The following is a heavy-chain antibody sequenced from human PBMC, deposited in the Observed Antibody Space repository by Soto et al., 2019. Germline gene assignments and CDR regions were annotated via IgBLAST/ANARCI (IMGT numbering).Heavy chain of an antibody. Sequence: SVKVSCKASGGTFSSYTISWVRQAPGQGLEWMGRIIPILGIANYAQKFQGRVTITADKSTSTAYMELSSLRSEDTAVYYCARNQKAPYDSSGYYLDYWGQGTLVTVSS. CDR3: ARNQKAPYDSSGYYLDY. CDR2: IIPILGIA. J-gene: IGHJ4*02. V-gene: IGHV1-69*02. CDR1: GGTFSSYT. D-gene: IGHD3-22*01.